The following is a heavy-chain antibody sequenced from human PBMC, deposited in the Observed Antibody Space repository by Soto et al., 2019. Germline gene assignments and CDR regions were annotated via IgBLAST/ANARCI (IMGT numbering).Heavy chain of an antibody. CDR3: ARTDYYGSGSYYMGSHDY. CDR2: IYPGDSDT. CDR1: GYSFTSYW. D-gene: IGHD3-10*01. J-gene: IGHJ4*02. V-gene: IGHV5-51*01. Sequence: GAALKSSCKGSGYSFTSYWSGWVRQMPGKGLEWMGIIYPGDSDTRYSPSFQGQVTISADKSISTAYLQWSSLKASDTAMYYCARTDYYGSGSYYMGSHDYWGQGTLVTVSS.